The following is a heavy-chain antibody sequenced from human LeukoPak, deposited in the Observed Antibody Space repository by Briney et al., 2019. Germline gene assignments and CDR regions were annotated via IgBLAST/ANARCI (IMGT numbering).Heavy chain of an antibody. CDR2: IYHSGDT. V-gene: IGHV4-38-2*02. CDR3: ARAINGVIILYYFYYMDV. J-gene: IGHJ6*03. CDR1: GYSITSGYY. D-gene: IGHD3-10*01. Sequence: SETLSLTCIVSGYSITSGYYWGWIRQPPGKGLEWIGSIYHSGDTYYNPSLKSRVTISVDTSKNQFSLRLRSVTAADTAVYYCARAINGVIILYYFYYMDVWGKGTTVTVSS.